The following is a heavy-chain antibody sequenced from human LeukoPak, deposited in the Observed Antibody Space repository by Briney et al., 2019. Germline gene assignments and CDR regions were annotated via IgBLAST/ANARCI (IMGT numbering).Heavy chain of an antibody. CDR1: GFTFSHAW. D-gene: IGHD1-26*01. J-gene: IGHJ4*02. V-gene: IGHV3-21*01. CDR2: ISSSSSYI. Sequence: GGSLRLSCAASGFTFSHAWMTWVRQAPGKGLEWVSSISSSSSYIYYADSVKGRFTISRDNAKNSLYLQMNSLRAEDTAVYYCARRWELQYYFDYWGQGTLVTVSS. CDR3: ARRWELQYYFDY.